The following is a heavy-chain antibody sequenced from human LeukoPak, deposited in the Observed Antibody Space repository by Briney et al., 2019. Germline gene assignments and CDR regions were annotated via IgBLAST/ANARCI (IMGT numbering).Heavy chain of an antibody. CDR1: GGSFSGYY. V-gene: IGHV4-34*01. D-gene: IGHD6-13*01. J-gene: IGHJ4*02. Sequence: PSETLSLTCAVYGGSFSGYYWSWIRQPPGKGLEWIGEINHSGSTNYNPSLKSRVTISVDTSKNQFSLKLSSVTAADTAVYYCARGSRGSSRGYFDYWGQGTLVTVSS. CDR3: ARGSRGSSRGYFDY. CDR2: INHSGST.